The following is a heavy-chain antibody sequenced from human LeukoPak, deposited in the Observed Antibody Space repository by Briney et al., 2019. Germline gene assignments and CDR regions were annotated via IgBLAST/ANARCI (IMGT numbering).Heavy chain of an antibody. D-gene: IGHD3-10*01. V-gene: IGHV1-2*02. CDR2: INPDSGDT. Sequence: ASVKVSCKASGYTFTGYYMHWVRQAPGRGLEWMGWINPDSGDTNYAQKFQGRVTMTRDTSISTAYMELSSLISDDTAVYYCASSRNYSPYGSGSYYNGHSLDYWGQGTLVTVSS. CDR1: GYTFTGYY. J-gene: IGHJ4*02. CDR3: ASSRNYSPYGSGSYYNGHSLDY.